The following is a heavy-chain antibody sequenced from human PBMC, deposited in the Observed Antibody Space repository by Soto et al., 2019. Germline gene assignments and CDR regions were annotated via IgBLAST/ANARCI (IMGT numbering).Heavy chain of an antibody. CDR2: IYPGDSDT. V-gene: IGHV5-51*01. CDR3: ARQIYDSDTGPNFQYYFDS. CDR1: GYNFPDYW. D-gene: IGHD3-22*01. J-gene: IGHJ4*02. Sequence: PGESLKISCKVLGYNFPDYWIAWLRQMPGKGLEYMGIIYPGDSDTRYSPSFQGHVTISVTKSITTVFLQWSSLRASDTAMYYCARQIYDSDTGPNFQYYFDSWGQGTPV.